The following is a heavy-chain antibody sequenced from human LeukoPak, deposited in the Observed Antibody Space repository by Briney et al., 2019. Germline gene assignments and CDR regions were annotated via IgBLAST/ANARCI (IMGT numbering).Heavy chain of an antibody. D-gene: IGHD3-3*01. CDR2: INPNSGGT. J-gene: IGHJ4*02. CDR1: GYTFTGYY. CDR3: AREETWSGYSSY. Sequence: VASVKVSCKASGYTFTGYYMHWVRQAPGQGLEWMGWINPNSGGTNYAQKFQGRVTMTRDTSISTAYMELSRLRSDDTAVYYCAREETWSGYSSYWGQGTLVTVSS. V-gene: IGHV1-2*02.